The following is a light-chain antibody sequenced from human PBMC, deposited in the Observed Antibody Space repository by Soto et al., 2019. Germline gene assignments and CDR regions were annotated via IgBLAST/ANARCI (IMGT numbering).Light chain of an antibody. CDR1: QSVGSS. CDR2: GAS. J-gene: IGKJ4*01. CDR3: QQYNNWPLT. Sequence: EIVMTQSPATLSVSPGERATLSCLASQSVGSSLAWYQQKPGQAPRLLIVGASSRATGIPDRFSGSGSGTEFTLTISSLQSEDFAVYYCQQYNNWPLTFGGGTKVDI. V-gene: IGKV3D-15*01.